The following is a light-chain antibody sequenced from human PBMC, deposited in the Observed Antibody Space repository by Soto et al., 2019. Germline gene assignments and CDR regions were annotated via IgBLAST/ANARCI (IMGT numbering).Light chain of an antibody. CDR3: MQALQTPRM. Sequence: IVMTQSPLSLSVTPGKPASISCRSSQRLLLRNGKQSLDWYLQRPGQSQQLLIALGSNRASGVPDRFSGSGSGTEFTLKISRVEAEDVGVYFCMQALQTPRMFGQGTKVEIK. V-gene: IGKV2-28*01. CDR2: LGS. CDR1: QRLLLRNGKQS. J-gene: IGKJ1*01.